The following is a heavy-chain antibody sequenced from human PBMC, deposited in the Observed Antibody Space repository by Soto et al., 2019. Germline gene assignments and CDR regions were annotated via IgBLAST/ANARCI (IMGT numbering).Heavy chain of an antibody. V-gene: IGHV1-46*01. CDR3: ATRGGIAAAGTGSYGMDV. Sequence: ASVKVSCKAYGYTFTSYYMHWVRQAPGQGLEWMGIINPSGGSTSYAQKFQGRVTMTRDTSTSTVYMELSSLRSEDTAVYYCATRGGIAAAGTGSYGMDVWGQGTTVTVSS. J-gene: IGHJ6*02. CDR2: INPSGGST. CDR1: GYTFTSYY. D-gene: IGHD6-13*01.